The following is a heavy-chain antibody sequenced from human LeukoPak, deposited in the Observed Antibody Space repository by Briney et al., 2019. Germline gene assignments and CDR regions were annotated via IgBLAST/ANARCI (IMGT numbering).Heavy chain of an antibody. CDR3: AKHSTGVEC. V-gene: IGHV3-23*01. CDR1: GFTFSSSA. CDR2: ISASGGST. Sequence: GGSLRLSCAASGFTFSSSAMSWVRQVPGKGLEWVSGISASGGSTSYADSVRGRFTISRDNSKNTLYLQMNSLRAEDTAVYYCAKHSTGVECWGRGTLVTVSS. D-gene: IGHD3-10*01. J-gene: IGHJ2*01.